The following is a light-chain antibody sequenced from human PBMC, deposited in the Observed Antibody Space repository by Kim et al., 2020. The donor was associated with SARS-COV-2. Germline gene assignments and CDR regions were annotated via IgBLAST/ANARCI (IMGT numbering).Light chain of an antibody. CDR1: RTDVGNYNS. CDR3: SSYAGSNNYV. V-gene: IGLV2-8*01. CDR2: EVT. Sequence: GQHTTISCTATRTDVGNYNSVPWHQQHPGKAPKLMIYEVTKRPSGVPDRFSGSKSGNTASLTVSGLQAEDEAEYYCSSYAGSNNYVSGTGTKVTV. J-gene: IGLJ1*01.